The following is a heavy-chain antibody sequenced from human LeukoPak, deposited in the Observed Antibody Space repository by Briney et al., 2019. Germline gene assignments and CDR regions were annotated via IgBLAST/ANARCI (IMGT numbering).Heavy chain of an antibody. CDR1: GGSVSGYY. D-gene: IGHD2-2*01. Sequence: SETLSPTCAVYGGSVSGYYWSWIRQPPGKGLEWIGESDHSGSTNYNPSLKSRVTISVDTSKNQFSLKLSSVTAADTAVYYCARDVREDCSSTSCYHRYYFDYWGQGTLVTVSS. CDR3: ARDVREDCSSTSCYHRYYFDY. J-gene: IGHJ4*02. CDR2: SDHSGST. V-gene: IGHV4-34*01.